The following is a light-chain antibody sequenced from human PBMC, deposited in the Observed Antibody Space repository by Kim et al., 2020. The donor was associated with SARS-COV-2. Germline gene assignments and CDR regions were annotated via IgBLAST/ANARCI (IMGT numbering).Light chain of an antibody. Sequence: AYVGDRVTITRRASQDIKNDLGWYQQKPGKAPKGLIFGASSLRGGVPSRFSGSGFGTEFTLTISSLQPEDFATYYCQQFNSYPLTFGGGTKVDIK. V-gene: IGKV1-17*01. CDR1: QDIKND. CDR3: QQFNSYPLT. CDR2: GAS. J-gene: IGKJ4*01.